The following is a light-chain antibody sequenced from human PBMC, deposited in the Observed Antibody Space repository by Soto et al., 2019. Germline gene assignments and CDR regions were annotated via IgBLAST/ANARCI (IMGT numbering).Light chain of an antibody. CDR1: SGSVSSRYY. V-gene: IGLV8-61*01. Sequence: QTVVTQEASLSVSPGGTVTLTCGLTSGSVSSRYYPSWYRQDPGQTPRTLIYSGDIRSSGVPDRFSGSKSGSTASLTISGLQAEDEADYYCSSYTDSSTLGLYVFGTGTKLTVL. CDR3: SSYTDSSTLGLYV. J-gene: IGLJ1*01. CDR2: SGD.